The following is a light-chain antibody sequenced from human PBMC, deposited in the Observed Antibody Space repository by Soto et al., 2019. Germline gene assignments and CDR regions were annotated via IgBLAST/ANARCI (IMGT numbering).Light chain of an antibody. V-gene: IGKV3-11*01. CDR1: QSVSSY. CDR3: EKYGSSPAK. Sequence: EIVLTQSPATLSLSPGERATLSCRASQSVSSYLAWYQQKPGQAPRLLIYDASNRATGIPARFSGSGSGTDLALTISTLEPEDFAVYYCEKYGSSPAKFRQGTKVDIK. CDR2: DAS. J-gene: IGKJ1*01.